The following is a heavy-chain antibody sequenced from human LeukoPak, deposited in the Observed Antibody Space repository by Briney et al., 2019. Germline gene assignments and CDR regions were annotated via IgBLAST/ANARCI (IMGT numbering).Heavy chain of an antibody. D-gene: IGHD6-13*01. CDR3: ARLSRIAAAGDYDYHSLDV. Sequence: PSETLSLTCTVSGGVISIYCWSWFRPPPAKGREWIGEVYYCGSTDYNPSLKSRVTISTDTSNNQVSLKLNSVTAADTAVYYCARLSRIAAAGDYDYHSLDVWGQGTTVTVSS. J-gene: IGHJ6*02. CDR2: VYYCGST. V-gene: IGHV4-59*13. CDR1: GGVISIYC.